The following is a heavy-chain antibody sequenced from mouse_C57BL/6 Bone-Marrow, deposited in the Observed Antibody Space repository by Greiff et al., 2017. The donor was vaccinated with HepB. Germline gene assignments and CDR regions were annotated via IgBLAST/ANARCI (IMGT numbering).Heavy chain of an antibody. V-gene: IGHV10-1*01. CDR2: IRSKSNNYAT. J-gene: IGHJ4*01. D-gene: IGHD2-4*01. CDR1: GFSFNTYA. CDR3: VRRGLPAMDY. Sequence: EVQGVESGGGLVQPKGSLKLSCAASGFSFNTYAMNWVRQAPGKGLEWVARIRSKSNNYATYYADSVKDRFTISRDDSESMLYLQMNNLKTEDTAMYYCVRRGLPAMDYWGQGTSVTVSS.